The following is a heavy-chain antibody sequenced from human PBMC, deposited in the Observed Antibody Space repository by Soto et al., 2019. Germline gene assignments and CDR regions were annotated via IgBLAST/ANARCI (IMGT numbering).Heavy chain of an antibody. V-gene: IGHV3-23*01. J-gene: IGHJ4*02. Sequence: PWGSLRISCASSGFTFSIYAMSWVRQAPGKGLEWVSAISGSGGSIYYADSVKGRFTISRDNAKNSLYLQMNSLRAEDTAVYYCASYGPYPLYGDYRDYWGQGTMVTVSS. CDR2: ISGSGGSI. D-gene: IGHD4-17*01. CDR1: GFTFSIYA. CDR3: ASYGPYPLYGDYRDY.